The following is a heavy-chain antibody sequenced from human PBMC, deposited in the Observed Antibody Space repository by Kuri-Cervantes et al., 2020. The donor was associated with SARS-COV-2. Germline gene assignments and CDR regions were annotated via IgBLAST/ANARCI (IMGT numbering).Heavy chain of an antibody. V-gene: IGHV4-39*07. CDR1: GGSISSSSYY. Sequence: SETLSLTCTVSGGSISSSSYYWGWIRQPPGKGLEWIGSIYYSGSTNHNPSLKSRVTISVDTSKNQFSLKLSSVTAADTAVYYCARGGWELRYYYYYMDVWGKGTTVTVSS. D-gene: IGHD1-26*01. CDR3: ARGGWELRYYYYYMDV. J-gene: IGHJ6*03. CDR2: IYYSGST.